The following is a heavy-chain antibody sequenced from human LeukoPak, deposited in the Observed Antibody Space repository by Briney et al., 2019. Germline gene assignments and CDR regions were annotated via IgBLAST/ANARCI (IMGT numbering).Heavy chain of an antibody. CDR3: ARALYNWNPINWFDP. CDR2: IIPIFGTA. J-gene: IGHJ5*02. Sequence: SVKVSCKASGGTFSSYAISWVRQAPGQGLEWMGGIIPIFGTASYAQKFQGRVTITADESTSTAYMELSSLRSEDTAVYYCARALYNWNPINWFDPWGQGTLVTVSS. CDR1: GGTFSSYA. V-gene: IGHV1-69*13. D-gene: IGHD1-20*01.